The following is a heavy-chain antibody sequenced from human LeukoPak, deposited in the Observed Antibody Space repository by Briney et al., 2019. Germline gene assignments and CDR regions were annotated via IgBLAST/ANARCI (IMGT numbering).Heavy chain of an antibody. Sequence: GGSLRLSCAASGFTFSSYAMSWVRQAPGKGLDWVSVISGSGGSTYYADSVKGRFTISRDNSKNTRYLQMNSLSAEDTAVYYCAKVVVPDGMDVWGQGTTVTVSS. CDR1: GFTFSSYA. CDR3: AKVVVPDGMDV. J-gene: IGHJ6*02. D-gene: IGHD2-2*01. CDR2: ISGSGGST. V-gene: IGHV3-23*01.